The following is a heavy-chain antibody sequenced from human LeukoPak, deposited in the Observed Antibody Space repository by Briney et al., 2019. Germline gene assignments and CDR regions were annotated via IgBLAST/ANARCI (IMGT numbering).Heavy chain of an antibody. J-gene: IGHJ5*02. CDR3: ARDRDYYDSSGYENWFDP. CDR2: IIPILGIA. CDR1: GGTFSSYT. V-gene: IGHV1-69*04. Sequence: SMKVSCKASGGTFSSYTISWARQAPGQGLELMGRIIPILGIANYAQKFQGRVTITADKSTSTAYMELSSLRSEDTAVYYCARDRDYYDSSGYENWFDPWGQGTLVTVSS. D-gene: IGHD3-22*01.